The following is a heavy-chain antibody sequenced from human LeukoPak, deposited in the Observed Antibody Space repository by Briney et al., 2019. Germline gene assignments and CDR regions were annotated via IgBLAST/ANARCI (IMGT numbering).Heavy chain of an antibody. V-gene: IGHV3-53*01. Sequence: GGSLRLSCAASGFTVSSNYMSWVRQAPGKGLEWVSVIYSGGSTYYADSVKGRFTISRDNSKNTLYLQMNSLRAEDTAVYYCARTRGLGYSSGWSTFDIWGQGTMVTVSS. J-gene: IGHJ3*02. D-gene: IGHD6-19*01. CDR2: IYSGGST. CDR1: GFTVSSNY. CDR3: ARTRGLGYSSGWSTFDI.